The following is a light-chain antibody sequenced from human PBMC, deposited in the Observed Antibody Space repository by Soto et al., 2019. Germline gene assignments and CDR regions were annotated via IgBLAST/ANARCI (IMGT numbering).Light chain of an antibody. Sequence: EIVLTQSPGTLSLSPGERATLSCRASQSVSSTYVAWYQQRPGQTPKLLIYEASTRATGIPDRFSGRGSGTDYTLTIDRLEPEDFAVYFCQQFGNSPWTFGQGTKVDIK. CDR2: EAS. CDR1: QSVSSTY. V-gene: IGKV3-20*01. CDR3: QQFGNSPWT. J-gene: IGKJ1*01.